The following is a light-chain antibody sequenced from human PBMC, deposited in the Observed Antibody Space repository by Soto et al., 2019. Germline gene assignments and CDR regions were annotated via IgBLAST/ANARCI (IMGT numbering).Light chain of an antibody. CDR3: QQYNSYWT. Sequence: DIQMTQSPSTLSASVGDRVTITCRASQSISRWLACYQQKPGKAPKLLFYDASSLESGVPSRFSGSGSGTEFTLTISSLQPDDFAVYYCQQYNSYWTFGQGTKV. V-gene: IGKV1-5*01. CDR1: QSISRW. CDR2: DAS. J-gene: IGKJ1*01.